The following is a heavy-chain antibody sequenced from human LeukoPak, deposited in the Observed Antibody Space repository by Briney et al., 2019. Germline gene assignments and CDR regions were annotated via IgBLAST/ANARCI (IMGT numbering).Heavy chain of an antibody. CDR2: IYPGDSDT. D-gene: IGHD3-10*01. CDR3: ARRFGARGESADFDY. V-gene: IGHV5-51*01. Sequence: PGESLNISCKGSGFSFTNYWIGWVRRPPGKRLEWMGIIYPGDSDTRYSPSFQGQVTISADKSISTAYLQWSSLKASDTAMYYCARRFGARGESADFDYWGQGTLVTVSS. J-gene: IGHJ4*02. CDR1: GFSFTNYW.